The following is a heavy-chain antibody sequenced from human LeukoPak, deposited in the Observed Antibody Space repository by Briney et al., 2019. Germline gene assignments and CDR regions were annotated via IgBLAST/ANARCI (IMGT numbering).Heavy chain of an antibody. Sequence: GGSLRLSCAASGFTFSSYSMNWVRQAPGKRLEWVSSISSSSSYIYYADSVKGRFTISRDNAKNSLYLQMNSLRAEDTAVYYCAFRYYYDSSGGELGYWGQGTLVTVSS. CDR2: ISSSSSYI. CDR3: AFRYYYDSSGGELGY. D-gene: IGHD3-22*01. J-gene: IGHJ4*02. V-gene: IGHV3-21*01. CDR1: GFTFSSYS.